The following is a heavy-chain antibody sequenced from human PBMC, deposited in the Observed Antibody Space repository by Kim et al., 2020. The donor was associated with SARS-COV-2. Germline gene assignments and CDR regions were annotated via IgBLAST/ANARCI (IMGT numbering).Heavy chain of an antibody. CDR2: INPNSGGT. CDR3: ARVWRMMGAYYDSSGYYYDDAFDI. CDR1: GYTFTGYY. D-gene: IGHD3-22*01. Sequence: ASVKVSCKASGYTFTGYYMHWVRQAPGQGLEWMGWINPNSGGTNYAQKFQGRVTMTRDTSISTAYMELSRLRSDDTAVCYCARVWRMMGAYYDSSGYYYDDAFDIWGQGTMVTVSS. V-gene: IGHV1-2*02. J-gene: IGHJ3*02.